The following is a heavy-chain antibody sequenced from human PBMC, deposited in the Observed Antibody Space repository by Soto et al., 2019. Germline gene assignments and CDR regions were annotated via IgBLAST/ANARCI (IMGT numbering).Heavy chain of an antibody. Sequence: QVQLQESGPGLLKPSETLSLTCTVSGGSISSYFYIWVRQPPGKGLEWIGSVYYTGPTDYNPPLKSRVTTSVDTSKTQCPLNLRSVTAADTAVYYCARDLAAVPRAFDYWGRGTLVTVSS. CDR1: GGSISSYF. D-gene: IGHD6-13*01. V-gene: IGHV4-59*01. J-gene: IGHJ4*02. CDR2: VYYTGPT. CDR3: ARDLAAVPRAFDY.